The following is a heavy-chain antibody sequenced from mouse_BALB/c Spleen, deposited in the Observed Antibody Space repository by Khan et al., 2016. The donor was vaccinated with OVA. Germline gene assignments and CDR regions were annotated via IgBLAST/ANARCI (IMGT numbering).Heavy chain of an antibody. CDR1: GFTFSSYS. J-gene: IGHJ3*01. CDR3: ASHLTGSFAY. Sequence: EVELVESGGDLVRPGGSLQLSCTASGFTFSSYSMSWVRQTPDKRLEWVATISSDGAYTYYPDNVKGRFTISRDNARNTLYLQMSSLKSEDTAMYYGASHLTGSFAYWGQGTLVTVSA. D-gene: IGHD4-1*01. V-gene: IGHV5-6*01. CDR2: ISSDGAYT.